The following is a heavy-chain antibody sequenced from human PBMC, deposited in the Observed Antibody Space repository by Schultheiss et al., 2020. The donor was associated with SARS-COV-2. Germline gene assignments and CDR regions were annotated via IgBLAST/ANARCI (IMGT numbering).Heavy chain of an antibody. CDR1: GFTFSSYS. CDR2: ISWNSGSI. J-gene: IGHJ3*02. V-gene: IGHV3-48*02. CDR3: ARDLAQGI. Sequence: GGSLRLSCAASGFTFSSYSMNWVRQAPGKGLEWVSGISWNSGSIGYAASVKGRFTISRDNAKNSLYLQMNSLRDEDTAVYYCARDLAQGIWGQGTMVTVSS.